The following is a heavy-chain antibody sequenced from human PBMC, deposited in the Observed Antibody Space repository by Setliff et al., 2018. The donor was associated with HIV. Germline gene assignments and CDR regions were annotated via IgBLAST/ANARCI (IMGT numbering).Heavy chain of an antibody. CDR2: MSSYRTSMT. Sequence: LRLSCAASGFTFSYYSMHWVRQAPGKGLEWISFMSSYRTSMTHYADSVKGRFTVSRDDAKKTLYLQMNSLTAEDTAVYYCATAMVPDSSGYYRPPAFDIWGQGTMVTVSS. V-gene: IGHV3-48*01. D-gene: IGHD3-22*01. CDR3: ATAMVPDSSGYYRPPAFDI. J-gene: IGHJ3*02. CDR1: GFTFSYYS.